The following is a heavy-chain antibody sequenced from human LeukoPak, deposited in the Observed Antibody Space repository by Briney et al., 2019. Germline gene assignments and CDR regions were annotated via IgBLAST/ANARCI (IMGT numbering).Heavy chain of an antibody. CDR3: ARGRPDY. V-gene: IGHV1-2*02. CDR1: GYSFTDYY. D-gene: IGHD6-25*01. Sequence: ASVRVSCKASGYSFTDYYMHWVRQAPGHGLEWMGWINPDTGDSNYAQKFQGRVTVTRDTSISTAYMELSRLRFDDTAVYYCARGRPDYWGLGTLVTVSS. J-gene: IGHJ4*02. CDR2: INPDTGDS.